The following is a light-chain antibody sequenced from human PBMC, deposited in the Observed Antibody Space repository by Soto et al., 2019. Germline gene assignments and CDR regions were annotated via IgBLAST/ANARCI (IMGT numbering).Light chain of an antibody. J-gene: IGKJ2*01. V-gene: IGKV4-1*01. Sequence: DFVMTQAPDSLAVSLGERATINCKSSQSVLYNSNHKNHLGWFQQKPGHPPKLLIYGASFRPSGVPDRFSGSGSGTDFTLTISSLQAEDVAVDYCQQYYSIPFTFGQGTKLEI. CDR2: GAS. CDR1: QSVLYNSNHKNH. CDR3: QQYYSIPFT.